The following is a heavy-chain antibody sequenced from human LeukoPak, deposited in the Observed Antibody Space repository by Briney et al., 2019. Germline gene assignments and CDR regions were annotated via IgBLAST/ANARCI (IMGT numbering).Heavy chain of an antibody. V-gene: IGHV3-30*18. CDR1: GFTFSSYG. Sequence: PGGSLRLSCAASGFTFSSYGMHWVRQAPGKGLEWVAVISYDGSNKYYADSVKGRFTISRDNSKNTLYLQMNSLRAEDTAVYYCAKSLSLYYGDYLDYWGEGTLVTVSS. J-gene: IGHJ4*02. D-gene: IGHD4-17*01. CDR3: AKSLSLYYGDYLDY. CDR2: ISYDGSNK.